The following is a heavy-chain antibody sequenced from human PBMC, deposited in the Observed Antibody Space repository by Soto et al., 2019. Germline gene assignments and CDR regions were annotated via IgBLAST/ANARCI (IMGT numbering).Heavy chain of an antibody. D-gene: IGHD5-12*01. J-gene: IGHJ4*02. CDR2: IYPGDSDT. CDR3: ARHRNSGYDSFPHDFDY. V-gene: IGHV5-51*01. CDR1: GYSFTSYW. Sequence: EVQLVQSGAEVKKPGESLKISCKGSGYSFTSYWIGWVRQMPGKGLEWMGIIYPGDSDTRYSPSFQGRVTISADKSISTAYLQWSSLKASDTAMYYCARHRNSGYDSFPHDFDYWGQGTLVTVSS.